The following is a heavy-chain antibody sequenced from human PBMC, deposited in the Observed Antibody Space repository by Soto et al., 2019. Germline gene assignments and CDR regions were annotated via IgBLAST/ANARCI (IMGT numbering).Heavy chain of an antibody. CDR1: GYTFTSYG. Sequence: QVQLVQSGAEVKKPGASVKVSCKASGYTFTSYGISWVRQAPGQGLEWTGWISAYNGNTNYAQKLQGRVTMTTDTSTSTAYMELRSLRSDDTAVYYCARDLSGSGSYPPGHYYYMDVWGKGTTVTVSS. V-gene: IGHV1-18*01. J-gene: IGHJ6*03. CDR2: ISAYNGNT. D-gene: IGHD3-10*01. CDR3: ARDLSGSGSYPPGHYYYMDV.